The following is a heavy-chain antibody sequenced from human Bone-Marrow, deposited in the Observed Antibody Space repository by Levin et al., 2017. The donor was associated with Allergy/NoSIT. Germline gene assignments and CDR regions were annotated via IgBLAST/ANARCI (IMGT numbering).Heavy chain of an antibody. V-gene: IGHV3-15*07. CDR2: IKSKTDGGTT. J-gene: IGHJ6*02. CDR3: TAPPQGVCTNGVCYTYHYYYGMDV. D-gene: IGHD2-8*01. Sequence: GGSLRLSCAASGFTFNNAWMNWVRQAPGKGLEWVGRIKSKTDGGTTDYAAPVKGRFTISRDDSKNTLYLQMNSPKTEDTAVYYCTAPPQGVCTNGVCYTYHYYYGMDVWGQGTTVTVSS. CDR1: GFTFNNAW.